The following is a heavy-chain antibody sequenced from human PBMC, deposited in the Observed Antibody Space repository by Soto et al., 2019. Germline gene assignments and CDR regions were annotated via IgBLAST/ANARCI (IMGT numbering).Heavy chain of an antibody. CDR1: GGTFSSYT. Sequence: GASVKVSCKASGGTFSSYTISWVRQAPGQGLEWMGRIIPILGIANYAQKFQGRVTITADKSTSTAYMELSSLRSEDTAVYYCAAVLFYYYDSSGYPTNYYYGMDVWGQGTTVTVSS. CDR2: IIPILGIA. J-gene: IGHJ6*02. CDR3: AAVLFYYYDSSGYPTNYYYGMDV. D-gene: IGHD3-22*01. V-gene: IGHV1-69*02.